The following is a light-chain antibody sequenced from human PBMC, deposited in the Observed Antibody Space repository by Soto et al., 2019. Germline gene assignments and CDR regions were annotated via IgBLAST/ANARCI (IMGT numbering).Light chain of an antibody. J-gene: IGKJ4*01. V-gene: IGKV1-5*03. CDR1: QSIGPW. CDR3: QQYHSYHLT. Sequence: DFQMTQSPSTLSASVGDRVTITCRASQSIGPWLAWYHQKPGKAPKLLVYKASSLEHEVPSRFSGSGSGTEVTLTISSLQPDDFAKYHCQQYHSYHLTFGGGTMVEIK. CDR2: KAS.